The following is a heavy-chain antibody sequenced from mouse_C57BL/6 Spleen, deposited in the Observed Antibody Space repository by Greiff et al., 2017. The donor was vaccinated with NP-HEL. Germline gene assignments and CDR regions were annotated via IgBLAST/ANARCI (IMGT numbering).Heavy chain of an antibody. D-gene: IGHD1-1*01. CDR2: ISDGGSYT. J-gene: IGHJ2*01. CDR3: ASGACDSSCYFDY. CDR1: GFTFSSYA. Sequence: EVKLVESGGGLVKPGGSLKLSCAASGFTFSSYAMSWVRQTPEKRLEWVATISDGGSYTYYPDNVKGRFTISRDNAKNNLYLQMSHLKSEDTAMXYWASGACDSSCYFDYWGQGTTVTVSS. V-gene: IGHV5-4*03.